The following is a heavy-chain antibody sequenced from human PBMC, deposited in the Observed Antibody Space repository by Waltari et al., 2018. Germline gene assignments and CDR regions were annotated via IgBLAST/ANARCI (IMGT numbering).Heavy chain of an antibody. CDR3: ASYELEYYYDSSGYYL. CDR2: INAGNGNT. CDR1: GYTFTSYA. D-gene: IGHD3-22*01. J-gene: IGHJ4*02. V-gene: IGHV1-3*01. Sequence: QVQLVQSGAEVKKPGASVKVSCKASGYTFTSYAMHWVRQAPGQRLEWMGWINAGNGNTKYSQKFQGRVTITRDTSASTAYMELSSLRSEDTAVYYCASYELEYYYDSSGYYLWGQGTLVTVSS.